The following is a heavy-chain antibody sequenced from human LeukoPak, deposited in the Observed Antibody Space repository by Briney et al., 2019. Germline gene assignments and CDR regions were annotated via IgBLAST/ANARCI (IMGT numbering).Heavy chain of an antibody. D-gene: IGHD6-19*01. CDR3: ARFVWLVRAFDI. CDR2: IYHSGST. Sequence: SETLSLTCAVSGGSISSSNWWSWVRQPPGKGLGWIGEIYHSGSTNYNPSLKSRVTISVDKSKNQFSLKLSSVTAADTAVYYCARFVWLVRAFDIWGQGTMVTVSS. J-gene: IGHJ3*02. V-gene: IGHV4-4*02. CDR1: GGSISSSNW.